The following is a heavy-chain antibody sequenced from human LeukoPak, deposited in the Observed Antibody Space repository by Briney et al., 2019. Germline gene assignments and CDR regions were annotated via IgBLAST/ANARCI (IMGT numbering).Heavy chain of an antibody. V-gene: IGHV3-33*01. J-gene: IGHJ4*02. D-gene: IGHD3-22*01. CDR3: ARGDGPGRVYYYDSSGYFRGNFDY. CDR1: GFTFSSYG. Sequence: PGGSLRLSCAASGFTFSSYGMHWVRQAPGKGLEWVAVIWYDGSNKYYADSVKGRFTISRDNSKNTLYLQMNSLRAEDTAVYYCARGDGPGRVYYYDSSGYFRGNFDYWGQGTLVTVSS. CDR2: IWYDGSNK.